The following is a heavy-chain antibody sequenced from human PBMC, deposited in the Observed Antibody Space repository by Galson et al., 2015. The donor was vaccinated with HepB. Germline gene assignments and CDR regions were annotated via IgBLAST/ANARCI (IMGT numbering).Heavy chain of an antibody. Sequence: SLRLSCAASGFHFGEYGMTWFRQATGKGLDYIGLIRSNTYGATTEYAASVRGRFTISRDDYRAIAYLQMNSLKTEDTALYYCTRYRHTTNWPKSHWFDPWGQGTLVTVSS. J-gene: IGHJ5*02. CDR2: IRSNTYGATT. D-gene: IGHD1-1*01. CDR3: TRYRHTTNWPKSHWFDP. CDR1: GFHFGEYG. V-gene: IGHV3-49*03.